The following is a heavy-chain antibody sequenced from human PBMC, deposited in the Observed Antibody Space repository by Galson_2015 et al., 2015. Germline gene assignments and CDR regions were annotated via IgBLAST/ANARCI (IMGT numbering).Heavy chain of an antibody. V-gene: IGHV1-69*01. CDR3: ARGLYCSSTSCPNNYYYGMDV. D-gene: IGHD2-2*01. Sequence: NYAQKFQGRVTITADESTSTAYMELSSLRSEDTAVYYCARGLYCSSTSCPNNYYYGMDVWGQGTTVTVSS. J-gene: IGHJ6*02.